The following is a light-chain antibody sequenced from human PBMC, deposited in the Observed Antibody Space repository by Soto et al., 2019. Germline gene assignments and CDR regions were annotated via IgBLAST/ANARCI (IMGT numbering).Light chain of an antibody. CDR3: QKYNNWPPWT. CDR2: GAS. CDR1: QSVSHS. J-gene: IGKJ1*01. Sequence: EIVLTQSPGTLSLSPGERATLSCRASQSVSHSLAWYQQKPGQAPRLLIYGASNRATGIPDRFSGSGSGTEFTLTISRLQSEDFAVYFCQKYNNWPPWTFGQGTKVDIK. V-gene: IGKV3-15*01.